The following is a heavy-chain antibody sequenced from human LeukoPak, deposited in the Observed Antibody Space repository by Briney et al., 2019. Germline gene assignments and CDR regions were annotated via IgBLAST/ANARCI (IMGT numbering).Heavy chain of an antibody. V-gene: IGHV3-30*02. CDR3: AKDAVTAIPYAFDI. CDR2: IRYDGSNK. D-gene: IGHD2-21*02. J-gene: IGHJ3*02. Sequence: GGSLRLSCAASGFTFSSYGMHWVRQAPGKGLEWVAVIRYDGSNKYYADSVKGRFTISRDNSKNTLYLQMNSLRAEDTAVYYCAKDAVTAIPYAFDIWGQGTMVTVSS. CDR1: GFTFSSYG.